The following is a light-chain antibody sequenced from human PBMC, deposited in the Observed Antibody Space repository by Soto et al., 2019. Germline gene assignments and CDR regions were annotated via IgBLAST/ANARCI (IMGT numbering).Light chain of an antibody. V-gene: IGKV3-20*01. Sequence: EIVWTQSPATLSLSPGERATLSCRSSQSVSSSYLAWYQQKPGQAPRLLIFGASSRATGIPDRFSGSGSGTDFTLTISRLEPEDFAVYYCQQYGGSSWTFGQGTKVDIK. J-gene: IGKJ1*01. CDR3: QQYGGSSWT. CDR1: QSVSSSY. CDR2: GAS.